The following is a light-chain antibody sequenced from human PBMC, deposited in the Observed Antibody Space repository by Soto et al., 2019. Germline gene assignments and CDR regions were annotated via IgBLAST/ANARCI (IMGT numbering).Light chain of an antibody. Sequence: EIVLTQSPGTLSLSPGERATLSCRASQSVSSSYLAWYQQKPGQAPRLLIYGASSRATGIPDGFSGSGSGTDFTLTISRLEPEDFAVYSCQQYGRSPRTFGQGAKVAIK. CDR1: QSVSSSY. V-gene: IGKV3-20*01. J-gene: IGKJ1*01. CDR3: QQYGRSPRT. CDR2: GAS.